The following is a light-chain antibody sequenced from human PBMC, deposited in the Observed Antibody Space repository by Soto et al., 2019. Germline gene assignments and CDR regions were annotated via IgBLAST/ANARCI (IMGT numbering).Light chain of an antibody. CDR1: SSDIGSYNL. CDR2: EVT. CDR3: CSYAGGRTFVV. V-gene: IGLV2-23*02. Sequence: QSVLSQPASVSGSPGQSVTISCTGTSSDIGSYNLVSWYHHRPGQAPKLVIYEVTRRPSVDSNRSSGSKSGNTASLTIAGLQPDDEGDYYCCSYAGGRTFVVFGGGTKLTVL. J-gene: IGLJ3*02.